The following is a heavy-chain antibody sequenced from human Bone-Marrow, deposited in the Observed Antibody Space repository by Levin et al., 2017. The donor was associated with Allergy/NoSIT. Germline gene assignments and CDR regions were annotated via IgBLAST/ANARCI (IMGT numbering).Heavy chain of an antibody. J-gene: IGHJ6*02. D-gene: IGHD3-3*01. CDR3: ASRSVRFLGTPPSGFAWGYDG. CDR1: GFTVSGTD. Sequence: HTGGSLRLSCAASGFTVSGTDMSWLRQAPGKGLEWVSVIHSGDTTYYADSVKGRFTISRDNSKNTLSLQMNSLRVEDTAVFSWASRSVRFLGTPPSGFAWGYDGWGQGTTVTVSS. CDR2: IHSGDTT. V-gene: IGHV3-66*01.